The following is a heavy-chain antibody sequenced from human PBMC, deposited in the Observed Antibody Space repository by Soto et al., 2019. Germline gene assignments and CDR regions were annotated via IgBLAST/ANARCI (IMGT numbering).Heavy chain of an antibody. D-gene: IGHD6-6*01. CDR1: GGTFSSYA. CDR3: AAARLGNYYYYGMDV. Sequence: SVKVSCKASGGTFSSYAISWVRQAPGQGLEWMGGIIPIFGTANYAQKFQGRVTITADESTSTAYMELSSLRSEDTAVYCCAAARLGNYYYYGMDVWGQGTTVTVSS. CDR2: IIPIFGTA. V-gene: IGHV1-69*13. J-gene: IGHJ6*02.